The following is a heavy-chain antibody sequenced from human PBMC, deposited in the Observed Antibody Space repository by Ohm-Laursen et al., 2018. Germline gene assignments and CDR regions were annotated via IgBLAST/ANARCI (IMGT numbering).Heavy chain of an antibody. CDR3: ARIVAGPDYFDY. V-gene: IGHV2-70*11. CDR1: GFSLSTSKMC. CDR2: IDWDDEK. J-gene: IGHJ4*02. Sequence: TQTLTLTGTFSGFSLSTSKMCVNWIRQPPGKALEWLGRIDWDDEKYYSTSLKARLTISKDTSKNQVVLTMTNMDPVDTAMYYCARIVAGPDYFDYWGQGALVTVSS. D-gene: IGHD5-12*01.